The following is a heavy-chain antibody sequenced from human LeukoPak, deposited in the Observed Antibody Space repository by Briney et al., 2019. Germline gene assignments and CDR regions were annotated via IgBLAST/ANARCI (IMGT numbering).Heavy chain of an antibody. CDR1: GFTFSSYA. CDR2: ITGNGRGT. Sequence: PGGSLRLSCAASGFTFSSYAMTWVRQAPGKGLEWVSSITGNGRGTSYGDSVRGRFTVSRDNSKNTLYLQMNSLRAEDTALYYRGMDPNGDYVGAFDFWGQGTLVTVSS. D-gene: IGHD4-17*01. V-gene: IGHV3-23*01. J-gene: IGHJ3*01. CDR3: GMDPNGDYVGAFDF.